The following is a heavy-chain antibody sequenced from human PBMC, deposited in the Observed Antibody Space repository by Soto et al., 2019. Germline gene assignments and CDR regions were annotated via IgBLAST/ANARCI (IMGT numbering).Heavy chain of an antibody. V-gene: IGHV4-4*02. CDR2: IYHSGST. D-gene: IGHD6-13*01. CDR3: ARGAGSSWSRLNFDY. Sequence: QVQLQESGPGLVKPSGTLSLTCAVSSGSISSSNWWSWVRQPPGKGLEWIGDIYHSGSTNYNPSLDSRVTKSVDTSKNQFSLKLSSVTAEDTAVYYCARGAGSSWSRLNFDYWGQGTLVTVSS. J-gene: IGHJ4*02. CDR1: SGSISSSNW.